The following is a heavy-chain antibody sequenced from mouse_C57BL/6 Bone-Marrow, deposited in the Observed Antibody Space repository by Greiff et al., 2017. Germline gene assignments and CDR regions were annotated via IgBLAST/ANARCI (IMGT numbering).Heavy chain of an antibody. J-gene: IGHJ4*01. CDR3: ARYGYYAMDY. Sequence: QVQLQQPGAELVRPGTSVKLSCKASGYTFTSYWMHWVKQRPGQGLEWIGVIAPSDSYTNYNQKFKGTATLTVDTSSRTAYMQLSSLTSEDSAVYYCARYGYYAMDYWGQGTSVTVSS. CDR2: IAPSDSYT. V-gene: IGHV1-59*01. D-gene: IGHD1-1*01. CDR1: GYTFTSYW.